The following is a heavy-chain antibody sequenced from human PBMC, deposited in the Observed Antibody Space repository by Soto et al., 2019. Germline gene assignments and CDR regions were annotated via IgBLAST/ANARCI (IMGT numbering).Heavy chain of an antibody. CDR3: VRDRGYPDSFDM. Sequence: GASLRLSCAASGFTFSSYAIHWVRQAPGKGLEWVALISYDGSNKYYADSVKGRFTISRDNAQSTLYLQMSSLRVDDTAVYFCVRDRGYPDSFDMWGPGTMVTVSS. J-gene: IGHJ3*02. V-gene: IGHV3-30-3*01. CDR1: GFTFSSYA. CDR2: ISYDGSNK. D-gene: IGHD3-22*01.